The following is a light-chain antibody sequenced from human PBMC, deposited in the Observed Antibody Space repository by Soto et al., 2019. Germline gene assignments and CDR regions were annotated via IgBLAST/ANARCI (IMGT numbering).Light chain of an antibody. CDR3: QQYSGYWT. V-gene: IGKV1-5*01. CDR1: QTISTW. CDR2: DAS. J-gene: IGKJ1*01. Sequence: DIQMTQSPSTLSASVGDRVTITCRASQTISTWSAWYKQKPGKAPKLLMYDASRSESGVPSTFSGSGSGTEFTLTISSLQPDDVATYYCQQYSGYWTFGQGTKV.